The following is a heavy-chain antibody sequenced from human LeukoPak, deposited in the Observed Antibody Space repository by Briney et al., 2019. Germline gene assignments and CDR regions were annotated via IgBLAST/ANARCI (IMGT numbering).Heavy chain of an antibody. CDR1: GFIFNDRA. Sequence: GGSLRLSRAAAGFIFNDRAFNWVRQAPGKGLEFVSFIGHNPNIKFYADSVKGRFAISRDNAKNLIYLELRSLRVEDTGVYYCARDNGFCGDGGCSAWLDHWGQGALVTVSS. V-gene: IGHV3-48*01. CDR3: ARDNGFCGDGGCSAWLDH. D-gene: IGHD2-21*01. CDR2: IGHNPNIK. J-gene: IGHJ4*02.